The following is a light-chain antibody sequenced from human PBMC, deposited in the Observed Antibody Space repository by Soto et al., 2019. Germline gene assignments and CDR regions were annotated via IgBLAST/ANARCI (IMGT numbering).Light chain of an antibody. CDR1: QGIASW. Sequence: DIQMTQSPSSVSASVGDRVIISCRAGQGIASWLAWYQQKPGRAPKLLIYAASTIQSGVPSRFSGSGSGTEFTLTISSLQPEDFATYYCQQATSFPRTFGQGTKVDIK. CDR2: AAS. J-gene: IGKJ1*01. CDR3: QQATSFPRT. V-gene: IGKV1-12*01.